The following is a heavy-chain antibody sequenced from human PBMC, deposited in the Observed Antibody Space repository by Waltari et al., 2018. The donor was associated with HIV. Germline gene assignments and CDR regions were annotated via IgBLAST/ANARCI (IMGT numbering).Heavy chain of an antibody. J-gene: IGHJ4*02. V-gene: IGHV3-74*01. CDR1: GLPFRRYC. CDR2: INNEGRT. D-gene: IGHD1-7*01. Sequence: EVQLVESGGGLVQPGGSRGCSCEASGLPFRRYCMHLVRQAPGKGRVWVSRINNEGRTSYADSVKCRFTISRDNAKNTLYLQMNSLRAEDTAVYYCARDPFTNYRAFDYWGQGTLVTVSS. CDR3: ARDPFTNYRAFDY.